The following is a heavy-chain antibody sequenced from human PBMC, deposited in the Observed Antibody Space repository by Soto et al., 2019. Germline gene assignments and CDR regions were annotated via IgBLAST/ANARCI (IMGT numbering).Heavy chain of an antibody. CDR1: GFTFSSYS. V-gene: IGHV3-21*01. CDR3: SRGRCYSYGRHFYF. D-gene: IGHD5-18*01. CDR2: ISSSSSYI. J-gene: IGHJ4*02. Sequence: GGSLRLSCAASGFTFSSYSMNWVRQAPGKGLEWVSSISSSSSYIYYADSVKGRFTISRDNAKNSLYLQMNSLRAEDTAVYYCSRGRCYSYGRHFYFWGQGTPVTVSS.